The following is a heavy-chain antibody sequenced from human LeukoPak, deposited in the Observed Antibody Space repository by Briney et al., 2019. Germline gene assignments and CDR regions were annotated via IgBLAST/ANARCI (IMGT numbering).Heavy chain of an antibody. CDR2: IKSDGGNT. J-gene: IGHJ4*01. D-gene: IGHD3-10*01. V-gene: IGHV3-74*01. Sequence: RGSKPLSRAASGFTFSSFWMHWVRQAPGKGLVWVSRIKSDGGNTFSADSVKGRFTISRDNAKNTLYLQMNSLRGEDTAVYYCARDFGGISGRDYWGQGTLVTVSS. CDR3: ARDFGGISGRDY. CDR1: GFTFSSFW.